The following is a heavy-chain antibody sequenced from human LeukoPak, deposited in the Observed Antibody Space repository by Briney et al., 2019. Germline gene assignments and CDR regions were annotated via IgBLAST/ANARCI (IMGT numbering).Heavy chain of an antibody. Sequence: LGGSLRLSCVGSGFIFGDFYMNWIRQAPGKGLEWISFITSSGDSIYYADSVKGRFTVFRDNAKNSLYLQMNSLRAEDTAVYFCARDPEYSDKWGQGTLVSVSS. CDR3: ARDPEYSDK. V-gene: IGHV3-11*01. D-gene: IGHD1-1*01. J-gene: IGHJ4*02. CDR1: GFIFGDFY. CDR2: ITSSGDSI.